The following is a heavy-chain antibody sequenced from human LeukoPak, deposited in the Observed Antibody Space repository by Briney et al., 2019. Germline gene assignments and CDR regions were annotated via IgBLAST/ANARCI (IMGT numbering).Heavy chain of an antibody. V-gene: IGHV4-4*07. CDR3: ARDTYNYGSSAYYFDY. D-gene: IGHD5-18*01. CDR2: IYTSGST. Sequence: SETLSLTCTVSGVSISSYSWSWIRQPAGKGLDWTGRIYTSGSTNYNPSLKSRVTMSVDTSKNQFSLKLSSVTAADTAVYYCARDTYNYGSSAYYFDYWGQGTLVTVSS. CDR1: GVSISSYS. J-gene: IGHJ4*02.